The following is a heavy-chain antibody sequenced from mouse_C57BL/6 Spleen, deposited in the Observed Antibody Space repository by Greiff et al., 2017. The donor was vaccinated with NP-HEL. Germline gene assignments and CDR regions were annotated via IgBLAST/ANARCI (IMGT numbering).Heavy chain of an antibody. D-gene: IGHD1-1*01. J-gene: IGHJ4*01. CDR3: ARGGITTVMDY. CDR2: ISNGGGST. Sequence: EVQRVESGGGLVQPGGSLKLSCAASGFTFSDYYMYWVRQTPEKRLEWVAYISNGGGSTYYPDTVKGRFTISRDNAKNTLYLQKSRLKSEDTAMYYCARGGITTVMDYWGQGTSVTVSS. CDR1: GFTFSDYY. V-gene: IGHV5-12*01.